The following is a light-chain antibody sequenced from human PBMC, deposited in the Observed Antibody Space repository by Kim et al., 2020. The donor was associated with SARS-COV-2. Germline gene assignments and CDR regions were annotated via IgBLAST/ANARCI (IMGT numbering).Light chain of an antibody. CDR2: KAS. CDR1: QSISSF. CDR3: QQYHNYPWT. V-gene: IGKV1-5*03. J-gene: IGKJ1*01. Sequence: ASVGDRVTITCRASQSISSFLAWYQQKPGKAPNLLIYKASSLESGVPSRFSGSESGTDFTLTISSLQPDDFATYYCQQYHNYPWTFGQGTKVDIK.